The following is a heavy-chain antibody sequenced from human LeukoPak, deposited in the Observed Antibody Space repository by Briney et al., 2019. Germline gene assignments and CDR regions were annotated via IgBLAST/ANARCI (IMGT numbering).Heavy chain of an antibody. Sequence: SGGSLRLSCATSGFNFSDSRMTWVRQAPGKGLQWVANINRDGTEKHLLDSVEGRFTISRDNAKKSLYLLMNSLRPRDTAVYFCVRGDWYFESWGQGTLVTVSS. V-gene: IGHV3-7*04. CDR3: VRGDWYFES. D-gene: IGHD2-21*01. CDR2: INRDGTEK. J-gene: IGHJ4*02. CDR1: GFNFSDSR.